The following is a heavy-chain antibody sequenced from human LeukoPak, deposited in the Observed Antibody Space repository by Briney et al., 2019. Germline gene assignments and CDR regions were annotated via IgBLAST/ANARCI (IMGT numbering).Heavy chain of an antibody. CDR1: DGSISSSSYY. CDR3: ARHLYHGMDV. J-gene: IGHJ6*02. Sequence: SETLSLTCTVSDGSISSSSYYWGWIRQPPGKGLEWIGNIYYGGSTYYNPSLKSRITISVDTSKNQFSLKLSSVTAADTAVYYCARHLYHGMDVWGQGTTVTVSS. CDR2: IYYGGST. V-gene: IGHV4-39*01.